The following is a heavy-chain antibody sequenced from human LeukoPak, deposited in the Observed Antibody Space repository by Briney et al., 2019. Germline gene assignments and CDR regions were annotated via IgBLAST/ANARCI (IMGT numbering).Heavy chain of an antibody. CDR3: AKDLSSRAPRYFDY. D-gene: IGHD6-13*01. Sequence: PGGSLRLSCATSGFVFSKNGMHWVRQAPGKGLEWVAFIRHDESNKYYADSVKGRFTISRDNSKNTLSLQMNSLRAEDTAVYYCAKDLSSRAPRYFDYWGQGTLVTVSS. V-gene: IGHV3-30*02. CDR2: IRHDESNK. J-gene: IGHJ4*02. CDR1: GFVFSKNG.